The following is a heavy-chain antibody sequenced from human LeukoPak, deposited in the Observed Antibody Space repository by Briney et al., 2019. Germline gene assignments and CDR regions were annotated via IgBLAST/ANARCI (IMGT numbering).Heavy chain of an antibody. CDR3: ARVNTAMVTGFDY. D-gene: IGHD5-18*01. J-gene: IGHJ4*02. CDR1: GGSISCGGYY. CDR2: IYYSGST. V-gene: IGHV4-31*03. Sequence: SETLSFNCTVSGGSISCGGYYWSWIRQHPGKGLEWIGYIYYSGSTYYNPSLKSRVTISVDTSKNQFSLKLSSVTAADTAVYYCARVNTAMVTGFDYWGQGTLVTVSS.